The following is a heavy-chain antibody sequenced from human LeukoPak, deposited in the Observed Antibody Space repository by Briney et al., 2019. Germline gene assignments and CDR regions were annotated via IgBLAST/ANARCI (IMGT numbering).Heavy chain of an antibody. V-gene: IGHV4-39*01. CDR3: ARLRGYTSGNPGY. CDR2: IYYNGAT. D-gene: IGHD5-18*01. Sequence: KPSEPLSLTCTVSGASISSSSYYWGWIRQPPGKGLEWIGSIYYNGATYYNSSLKSRLTISVDTSKNQFTLKLSSMTAADTALYYCARLRGYTSGNPGYWGQGSLVTVSS. J-gene: IGHJ4*02. CDR1: GASISSSSYY.